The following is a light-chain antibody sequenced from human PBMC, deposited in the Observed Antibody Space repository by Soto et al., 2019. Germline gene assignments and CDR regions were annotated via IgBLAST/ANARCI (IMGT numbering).Light chain of an antibody. Sequence: DIQMTQSPSSLSASVGDRVTITCRASQTISTYLNWYQQKPVKAPRLLIYDASSLLSGVPSRFSGSGSGTDFTLTIASLQPEDFSTYYCQQSDSTPYTFGQGNKVEI. J-gene: IGKJ2*01. CDR3: QQSDSTPYT. V-gene: IGKV1-39*01. CDR1: QTISTY. CDR2: DAS.